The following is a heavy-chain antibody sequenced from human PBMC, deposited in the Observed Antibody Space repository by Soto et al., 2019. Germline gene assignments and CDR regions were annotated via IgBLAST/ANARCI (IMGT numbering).Heavy chain of an antibody. CDR2: ISDSGGST. V-gene: IGHV3-23*01. CDR1: GFTFSRYA. J-gene: IGHJ4*02. Sequence: GGSLRLSCAASGFTFSRYAMSWVRQAPGKGLEWVSGISDSGGSTYYSASVRGRLTISRDNSKNTLSLQMNSLTAEDTALYYCMKGLSGTTRDDYWGQGILVTVSS. D-gene: IGHD1-7*01. CDR3: MKGLSGTTRDDY.